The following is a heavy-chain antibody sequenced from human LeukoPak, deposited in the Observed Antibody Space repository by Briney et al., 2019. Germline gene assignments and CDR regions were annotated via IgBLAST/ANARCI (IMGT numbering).Heavy chain of an antibody. Sequence: ASVNVSCKASGYTFTSYGISWVRQAPGQGLEWMGWISAYNGNTHYAQKLQGRVTMTTDTSTSTAYMELRSLRSDDTAVYYCARVGRAAAVAGTYYYGMDVWGQGTTVTVSS. CDR2: ISAYNGNT. J-gene: IGHJ6*02. D-gene: IGHD6-19*01. CDR1: GYTFTSYG. V-gene: IGHV1-18*01. CDR3: ARVGRAAAVAGTYYYGMDV.